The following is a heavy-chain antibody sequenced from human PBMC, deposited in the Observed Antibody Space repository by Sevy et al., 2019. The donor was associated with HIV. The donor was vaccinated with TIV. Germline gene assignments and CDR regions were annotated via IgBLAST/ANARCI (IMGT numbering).Heavy chain of an antibody. D-gene: IGHD6-19*01. CDR3: TIGSSVWDGRNYYYYMDV. CDR2: IKSKTDGGTI. V-gene: IGHV3-15*01. J-gene: IGHJ6*03. Sequence: GGSLRLSCAASGFTFSNAWMSWVRQAPGKGLEWVGRIKSKTDGGTIDYAAPVKGRFTISRDDSKNTLYLQMNSLKTEDTAVYYCTIGSSVWDGRNYYYYMDVWGKGTTVTVSS. CDR1: GFTFSNAW.